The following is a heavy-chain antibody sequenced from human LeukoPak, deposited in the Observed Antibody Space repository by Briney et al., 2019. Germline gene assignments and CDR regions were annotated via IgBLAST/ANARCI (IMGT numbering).Heavy chain of an antibody. CDR1: GGSISSYY. Sequence: PSETLSLTCTVSGGSISSYYWSWIRQPPGKGLEWIGYIYYSGSTNYNPSLKSRVTISVDTSKNQFSLKLSSVTAADTAVYYCARRGAGPSQRYFDLWGRGTLVTVSS. D-gene: IGHD4-17*01. V-gene: IGHV4-59*12. CDR3: ARRGAGPSQRYFDL. J-gene: IGHJ2*01. CDR2: IYYSGST.